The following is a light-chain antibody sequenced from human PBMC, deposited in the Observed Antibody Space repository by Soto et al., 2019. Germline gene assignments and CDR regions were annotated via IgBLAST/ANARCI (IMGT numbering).Light chain of an antibody. Sequence: DIQMTQFPSTLSASVGDRVTITCRASQTTNTWLAWYQQKPGTAPKLLIYDASSLEGGVPSRFSASGSGTEFTLTISSLLPDDLATYYCQQYISYPYTFGQGTKVDIK. CDR2: DAS. CDR3: QQYISYPYT. V-gene: IGKV1-5*01. J-gene: IGKJ2*01. CDR1: QTTNTW.